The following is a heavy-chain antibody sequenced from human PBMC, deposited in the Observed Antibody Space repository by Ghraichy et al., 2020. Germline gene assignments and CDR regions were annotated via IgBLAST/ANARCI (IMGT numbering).Heavy chain of an antibody. CDR2: IWYDGSKT. CDR3: ATATGDSSY. Sequence: GGSLRLSCVATGFTFRSYGMHWVRQGPGKGLQWVAGIWYDGSKTYYADSVRGRFTISRDNSRNTLYLQMNSLRADDTAVYYCATATGDSSYWGQGTLVTVSS. D-gene: IGHD7-27*01. J-gene: IGHJ4*02. CDR1: GFTFRSYG. V-gene: IGHV3-33*01.